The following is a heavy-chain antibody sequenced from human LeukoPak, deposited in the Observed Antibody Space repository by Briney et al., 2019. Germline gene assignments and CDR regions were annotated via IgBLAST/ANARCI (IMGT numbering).Heavy chain of an antibody. J-gene: IGHJ4*02. Sequence: SETLSLTCAVYGGSFSGYYWSWIRQPPGKGLVWIGEVNHSGSTNYNPSLKSRVTISVDTSKNQFSLKLSSVTAADTAVYYCARGSLDCSGGSCYPIVDYWGQGTLVTVSS. CDR3: ARGSLDCSGGSCYPIVDY. D-gene: IGHD2-15*01. V-gene: IGHV4-34*01. CDR1: GGSFSGYY. CDR2: VNHSGST.